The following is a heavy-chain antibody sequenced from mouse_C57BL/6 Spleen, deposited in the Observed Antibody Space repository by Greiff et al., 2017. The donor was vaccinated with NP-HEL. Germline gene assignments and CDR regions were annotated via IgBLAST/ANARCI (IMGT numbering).Heavy chain of an antibody. Sequence: QVQLQQPGTELVKPGASVKISCKASGYSFTSYYIHWVKQRPGQGLEWIGCIYPGSGNTKYNEKFKGKATLTADTSSSTAYMQLNSLTSEDSAVYYCAIRRGIHSAMDYWGQGTSVTVSS. CDR2: IYPGSGNT. CDR3: AIRRGIHSAMDY. CDR1: GYSFTSYY. V-gene: IGHV1-66*01. J-gene: IGHJ4*01. D-gene: IGHD3-1*01.